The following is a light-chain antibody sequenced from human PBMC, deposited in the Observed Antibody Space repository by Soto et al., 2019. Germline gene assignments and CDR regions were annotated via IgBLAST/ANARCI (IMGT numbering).Light chain of an antibody. CDR3: QYLNSFPLT. V-gene: IGKV1-9*01. J-gene: IGKJ4*01. Sequence: IQLTQSPPSLSASAGDRVTITCRASQVISKYLAWYQQKPGTAPKLLIYLASTLQGGVPSRFSGSGSGTDFSLTISSLPPEAVATYYCQYLNSFPLTFGGGTKVEIK. CDR2: LAS. CDR1: QVISKY.